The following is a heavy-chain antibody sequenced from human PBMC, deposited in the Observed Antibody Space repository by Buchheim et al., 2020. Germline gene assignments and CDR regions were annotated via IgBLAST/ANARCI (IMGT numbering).Heavy chain of an antibody. CDR2: IRSKPFGGTP. V-gene: IGHV3-49*03. D-gene: IGHD3-16*01. CDR3: TRWGRLRRVFDY. CDR1: GFNFGDYA. Sequence: EVQLVASGGGLVEPGRSLRLSCTACGFNFGDYAMSWFRQAPGRGLEWVGFIRSKPFGGTPEYAASVRGGFFLSRDDSKSIAYLQMNSLKIEDAAVYYCTRWGRLRRVFDYWGQGTL. J-gene: IGHJ4*02.